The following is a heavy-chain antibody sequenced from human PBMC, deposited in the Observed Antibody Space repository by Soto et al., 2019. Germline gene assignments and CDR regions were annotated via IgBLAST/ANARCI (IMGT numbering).Heavy chain of an antibody. V-gene: IGHV3-23*01. J-gene: IGHJ4*02. D-gene: IGHD6-6*01. Sequence: GGSLRLSCAASGFTFNSYAMSWVRQAPGKGLEWVSTIIGSGGSTYYADSVKGRFSVSRDNSKNTLYLQMNSLRAEDTAVYYCARVPASSIAARTLDYWGQGTLVTVSS. CDR1: GFTFNSYA. CDR2: IIGSGGST. CDR3: ARVPASSIAARTLDY.